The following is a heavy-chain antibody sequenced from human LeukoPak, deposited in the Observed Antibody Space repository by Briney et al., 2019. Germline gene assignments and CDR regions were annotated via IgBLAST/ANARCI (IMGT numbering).Heavy chain of an antibody. J-gene: IGHJ4*02. V-gene: IGHV3-23*01. Sequence: YPGGSLRLSCSASGVTFSTYSMTWVRQTPGKGLMWVSSISGRGGSTYYAESVKGRLSISRDNSKKMMYLQMNSLRADDTAVYYCAKGGQNFDFWRFDYWGQGILVTVSS. D-gene: IGHD3-3*01. CDR2: ISGRGGST. CDR3: AKGGQNFDFWRFDY. CDR1: GVTFSTYS.